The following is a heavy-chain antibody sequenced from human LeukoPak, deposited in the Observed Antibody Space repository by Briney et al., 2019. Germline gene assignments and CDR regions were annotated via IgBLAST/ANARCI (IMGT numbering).Heavy chain of an antibody. CDR1: GGSISSSNW. J-gene: IGHJ4*02. CDR2: IYHSGST. CDR3: ARHQQLVWKYYFDY. V-gene: IGHV4-4*02. Sequence: SETLSLTCAVSGGSISSSNWWSWVRQPPGKGLEWIGEIYHSGSTNYNPSLKSRVTISVDKSKNQFSLKLSSVTAADTAVYYCARHQQLVWKYYFDYWGQGTLVTVSS. D-gene: IGHD6-13*01.